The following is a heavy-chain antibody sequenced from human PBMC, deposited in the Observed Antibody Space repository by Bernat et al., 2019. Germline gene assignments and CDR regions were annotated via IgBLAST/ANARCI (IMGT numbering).Heavy chain of an antibody. CDR1: GFTFSNYG. V-gene: IGHV3-48*01. CDR2: ISSSTSTI. D-gene: IGHD3-22*01. Sequence: EVQLVESGGGLAQPGGSLRLSCAASGFTFSNYGMNWVHQAPGKGLECVSYISSSTSTIYYADSVKGRFTISRDNANNSLYLQMNSLRAEDTAVYYCARGRSYYDSSGYLDRWGQGTLVTVSS. CDR3: ARGRSYYDSSGYLDR. J-gene: IGHJ4*02.